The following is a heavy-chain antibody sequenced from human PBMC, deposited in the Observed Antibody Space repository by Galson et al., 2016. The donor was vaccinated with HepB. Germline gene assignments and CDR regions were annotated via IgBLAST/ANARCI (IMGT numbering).Heavy chain of an antibody. D-gene: IGHD6-19*01. V-gene: IGHV1-18*04. J-gene: IGHJ5*02. CDR2: ISAYTGNR. CDR1: GYTFNTYG. CDR3: ARDRGIAVAGNWFDP. Sequence: SVKVSCKAPGYTFNTYGITWVRQAPGQGLEWMGWISAYTGNRFYAQKLQDRVTMTLDTSTSTAFMELRSLRSDDTAVYFCARDRGIAVAGNWFDPWGQGTLVTVSS.